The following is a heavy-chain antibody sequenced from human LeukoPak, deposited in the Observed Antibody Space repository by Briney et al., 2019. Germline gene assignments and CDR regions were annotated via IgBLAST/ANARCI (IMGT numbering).Heavy chain of an antibody. CDR2: ISYDGSNK. J-gene: IGHJ4*02. CDR1: GFTFSSYG. V-gene: IGHV3-30*18. D-gene: IGHD2-15*01. Sequence: PGGSLRLSCAASGFTFSSYGMHWVRQAPGKGLEWVAVISYDGSNKYYADSVKGRFTISRDNSKNTLYLQMNSLRAEDTAVYYCAKEADCSGGSCYSGLDYWGQGTLVTVSS. CDR3: AKEADCSGGSCYSGLDY.